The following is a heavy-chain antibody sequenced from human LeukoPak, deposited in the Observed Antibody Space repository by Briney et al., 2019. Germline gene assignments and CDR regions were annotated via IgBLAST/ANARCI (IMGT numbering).Heavy chain of an antibody. V-gene: IGHV3-21*01. CDR1: GFTFSSYS. CDR3: ARDLGRATGKGDY. Sequence: GGSLRLSCAASGFTFSSYSMNWVRQAPGKGLEWVSSISSSSSYIYYADSVKGRFTISRDNAKNSLYLQMNSLRAEDTAVYYGARDLGRATGKGDYWGQGTLVTVSS. D-gene: IGHD1-26*01. J-gene: IGHJ4*02. CDR2: ISSSSSYI.